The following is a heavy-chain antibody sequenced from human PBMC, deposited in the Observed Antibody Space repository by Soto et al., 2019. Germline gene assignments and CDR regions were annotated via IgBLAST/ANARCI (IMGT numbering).Heavy chain of an antibody. Sequence: ASVKVSCKASGYTFTSYGISWVRQAPGQGLEWMGWISAYNGNTNYAQKLQGRVTMTTDTSTSTAYMELRSLRSDDTAVYYCAREHCSTSCYYFDYWGQGTLVTVSS. D-gene: IGHD2-2*01. CDR1: GYTFTSYG. CDR2: ISAYNGNT. CDR3: AREHCSTSCYYFDY. V-gene: IGHV1-18*01. J-gene: IGHJ4*02.